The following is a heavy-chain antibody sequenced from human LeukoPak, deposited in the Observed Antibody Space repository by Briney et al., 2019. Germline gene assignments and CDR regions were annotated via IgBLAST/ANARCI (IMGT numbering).Heavy chain of an antibody. CDR3: AAQRGSGDLRY. CDR2: IKRIIDGGTT. CDR1: GFTFSNTW. Sequence: PGGSLRLSCAASGFTFSNTWMKWVRQAPGKGLEWVGRIKRIIDGGTTDYAAPVKGRFTVSRDDSINTLYLQMSSLKTEDTTVYYCAAQRGSGDLRYWGQGTLVTVSS. D-gene: IGHD4-17*01. V-gene: IGHV3-15*01. J-gene: IGHJ4*02.